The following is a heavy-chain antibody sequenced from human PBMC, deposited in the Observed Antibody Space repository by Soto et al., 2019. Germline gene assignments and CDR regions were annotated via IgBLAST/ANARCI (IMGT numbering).Heavy chain of an antibody. CDR1: GFTFSSYG. V-gene: IGHV3-30*18. CDR2: ISYDGSNK. J-gene: IGHJ4*02. CDR3: AKGIAVAGKAGWDY. D-gene: IGHD6-19*01. Sequence: QVQLVESGGGVVQPGRSLRLSCAASGFTFSSYGMHWVRQAPGKGLEWVAVISYDGSNKYYADSVKGRFTISRDNSKNTLYLQMNSLRAEDTAVYYCAKGIAVAGKAGWDYWGQGTLVTVSS.